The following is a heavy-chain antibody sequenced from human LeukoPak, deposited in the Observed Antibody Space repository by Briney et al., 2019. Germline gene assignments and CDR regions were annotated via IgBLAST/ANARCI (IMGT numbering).Heavy chain of an antibody. CDR2: IRNKANSYAT. V-gene: IGHV3-73*01. CDR1: GFTFSGST. D-gene: IGHD4-17*01. CDR3: TGQPNYGDYPN. J-gene: IGHJ4*02. Sequence: GGSLRLSCAASGFTFSGSTMHWVRQASGKGLEWVGRIRNKANSYATAYTESVKGRFTISRDDSKNTAYPQMSSLKTEDTAVYYCTGQPNYGDYPNWGQGTLVTVSS.